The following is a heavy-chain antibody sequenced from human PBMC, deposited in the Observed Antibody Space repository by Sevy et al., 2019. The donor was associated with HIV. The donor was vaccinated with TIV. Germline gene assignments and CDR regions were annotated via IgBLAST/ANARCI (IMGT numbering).Heavy chain of an antibody. J-gene: IGHJ3*02. CDR1: GYSFTSYW. V-gene: IGHV5-51*01. CDR3: ARRDIVVVPAAIEGAFDI. D-gene: IGHD2-2*01. CDR2: IYPGDSDT. Sequence: GESLKISCKGSGYSFTSYWIGWVRQMPGKGLEWKGIIYPGDSDTRYSPSFQGQVTISADKSISTAYLQWSSLKASDTAMYYCARRDIVVVPAAIEGAFDIWGQGTMVTVSS.